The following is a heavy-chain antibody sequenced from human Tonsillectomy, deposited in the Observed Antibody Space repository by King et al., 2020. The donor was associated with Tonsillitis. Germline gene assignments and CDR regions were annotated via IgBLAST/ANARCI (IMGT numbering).Heavy chain of an antibody. CDR1: GFNFSDYY. CDR2: ISSSSSYK. J-gene: IGHJ4*02. CDR3: ARDRRIAAGGGVSYFDY. D-gene: IGHD6-13*01. Sequence: VQLVESGGGLVKPGGSLRLSCAASGFNFSDYYMSWIRQAPGKGLEWVSYISSSSSYKNYADSVKGRFTISRDNAKNSLYLKMNSLRAEDTAVYYCARDRRIAAGGGVSYFDYWGQGTLVTVSS. V-gene: IGHV3-11*05.